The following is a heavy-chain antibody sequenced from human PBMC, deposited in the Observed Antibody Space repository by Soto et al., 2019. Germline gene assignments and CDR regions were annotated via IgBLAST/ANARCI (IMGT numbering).Heavy chain of an antibody. CDR1: GGSVSSGSYY. D-gene: IGHD3-22*01. V-gene: IGHV4-61*01. J-gene: IGHJ5*02. CDR3: ARDSSGLDYYDSSGYTNWFDP. CDR2: IYYSGST. Sequence: PSETLSLTCTVSGGSVSSGSYYWSWIRQPPGKGLEWIGYIYYSGSTNYNPSLKSRVTISVDTSKNQFSLKLSSVTAADTAVYYCARDSSGLDYYDSSGYTNWFDPWGQGTLVTVSS.